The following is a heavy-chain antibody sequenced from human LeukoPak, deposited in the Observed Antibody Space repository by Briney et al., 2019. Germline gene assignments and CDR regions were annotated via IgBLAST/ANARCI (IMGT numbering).Heavy chain of an antibody. CDR2: ISGSGGTT. CDR1: GFTFSSYA. D-gene: IGHD3-3*01. CDR3: AKDRNFDFTVDAFDI. J-gene: IGHJ3*02. V-gene: IGHV3-23*01. Sequence: GGSLRLSCAASGFTFSSYAMSWVRQAPGKGLEWVSTISGSGGTTYYADSVKGRFTISRDNSKNTLHLQMNSLRAEDTAVYYCAKDRNFDFTVDAFDIWGHGTMVTVSS.